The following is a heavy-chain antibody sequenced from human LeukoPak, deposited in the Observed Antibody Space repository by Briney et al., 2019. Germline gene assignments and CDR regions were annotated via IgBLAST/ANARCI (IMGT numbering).Heavy chain of an antibody. CDR1: GFTFSSYA. J-gene: IGHJ4*02. CDR2: IGGGGATS. V-gene: IGHV3-23*01. D-gene: IGHD1-26*01. CDR3: ARDPSEVGAKNDY. Sequence: GGSLRLSCAASGFTFSSYAMSWVRQAPGKGLEWVSAIGGGGATSYYPDSVRGRFTISRDNSKNTLYLQMNSLRAADTAVYYCARDPSEVGAKNDYWGQGTLVTVTS.